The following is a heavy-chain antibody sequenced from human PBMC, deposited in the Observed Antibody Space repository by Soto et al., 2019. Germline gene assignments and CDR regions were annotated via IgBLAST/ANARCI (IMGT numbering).Heavy chain of an antibody. CDR2: INLDGSEK. D-gene: IGHD5-18*01. V-gene: IGHV3-7*05. J-gene: IGHJ6*02. Sequence: EVQLVESGGGLVQPGGSLRLSCAASGFTFRTYWLSWVRQVPGKGLEWVANINLDGSEKNYVDSVKGLFTISRDNARKSLYQQMSSLRAEDTALYYCARDGSTSWYSYDYHGMDVWGQGTTVTVSS. CDR1: GFTFRTYW. CDR3: ARDGSTSWYSYDYHGMDV.